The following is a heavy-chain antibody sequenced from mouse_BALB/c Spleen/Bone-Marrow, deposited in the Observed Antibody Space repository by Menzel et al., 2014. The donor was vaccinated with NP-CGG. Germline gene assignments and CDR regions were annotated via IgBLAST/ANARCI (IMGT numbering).Heavy chain of an antibody. CDR1: GFSLTSYG. Sequence: VQLQESGPGLVQPSQSLSITCTVSGFSLTSYGVHWVRQSPGKGLEWLGVIWSGGSTDCNAAFISRLSISMDNSKSQVFFKRNSLQANDTAIYYCARGLYYDYEFAYWGQGTLVTVSA. V-gene: IGHV2-2*02. J-gene: IGHJ3*01. CDR3: ARGLYYDYEFAY. D-gene: IGHD2-4*01. CDR2: IWSGGST.